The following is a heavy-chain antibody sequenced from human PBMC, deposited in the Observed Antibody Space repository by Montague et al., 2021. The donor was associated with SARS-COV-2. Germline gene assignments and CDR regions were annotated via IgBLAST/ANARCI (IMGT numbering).Heavy chain of an antibody. D-gene: IGHD2-15*01. J-gene: IGHJ5*02. CDR2: IFYRGNT. CDR1: GGSINNTSYY. Sequence: SETLSLTCTVSGGSINNTSYYWGWIRPPPGKGLEWIGSIFYRGNTHHNASLKSRVTVSVDTSKNQFSLNLTSVTAADTAVYYCARLTSIGSVAWGQGTLVTVSS. CDR3: ARLTSIGSVA. V-gene: IGHV4-39*01.